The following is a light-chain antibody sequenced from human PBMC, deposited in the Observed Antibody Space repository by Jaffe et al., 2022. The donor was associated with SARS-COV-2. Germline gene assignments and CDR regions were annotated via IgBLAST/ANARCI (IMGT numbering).Light chain of an antibody. CDR3: QQRSNWPRT. Sequence: DIVLTQSPGTLSLSPGERATLSCRASQSINNYLAWYQQKPGQAPRLLIFDASKRATGIPARFSGSGSGTDFTLTISSLEPEDVAVYYCQQRSNWPRTFGQGTKLEIK. J-gene: IGKJ2*01. CDR1: QSINNY. CDR2: DAS. V-gene: IGKV3-11*01.